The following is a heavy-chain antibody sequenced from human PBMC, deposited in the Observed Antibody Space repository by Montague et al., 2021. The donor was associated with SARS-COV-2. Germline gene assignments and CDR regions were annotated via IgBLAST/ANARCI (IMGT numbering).Heavy chain of an antibody. V-gene: IGHV4-59*01. CDR2: IYYSGST. CDR1: GGSISSYY. J-gene: IGHJ4*02. Sequence: SETLSLTCTVSGGSISSYYWGWIRQPPGKGLEWIGYIYYSGSTNYNPSLKSRVTISVDTSKNQFSLKLSSVTAADTAVYYCARVGAYGDYPTPLTFDYWGQGTLVTVSS. CDR3: ARVGAYGDYPTPLTFDY. D-gene: IGHD4-17*01.